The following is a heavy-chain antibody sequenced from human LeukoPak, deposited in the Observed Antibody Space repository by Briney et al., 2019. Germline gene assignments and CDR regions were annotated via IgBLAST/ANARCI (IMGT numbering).Heavy chain of an antibody. CDR2: IYYSGST. CDR3: AREDGSRTAFDY. CDR1: GGSISSSSYY. V-gene: IGHV4-39*07. J-gene: IGHJ4*02. Sequence: PSETLSLTCTVSGGSISSSSYYWGWIRQPPGKGLEWIGSIYYSGSTYYNPSLKSRVTISVDTSKNQFSPKLSSVTAADTAVYYCAREDGSRTAFDYWGQGTLVTVSS. D-gene: IGHD1-26*01.